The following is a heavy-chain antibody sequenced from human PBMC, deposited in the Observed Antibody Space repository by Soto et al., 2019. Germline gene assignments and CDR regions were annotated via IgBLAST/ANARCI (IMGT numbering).Heavy chain of an antibody. CDR2: IKQDGSEK. J-gene: IGHJ6*02. CDR1: GFTFSTYW. V-gene: IGHV3-7*05. Sequence: GGSLRLSCEASGFTFSTYWMTWVRQAPGKGLEWVTKIKQDGSEKYYVDSVKGRFTISRDNAKNSLYLQMNSLRAEDTAVYYCARGRGVRGAGVTYYNGMDVWGQGTTVTVSS. D-gene: IGHD3-10*01. CDR3: ARGRGVRGAGVTYYNGMDV.